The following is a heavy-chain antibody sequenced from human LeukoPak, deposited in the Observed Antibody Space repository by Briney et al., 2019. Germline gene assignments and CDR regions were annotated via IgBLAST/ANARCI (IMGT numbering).Heavy chain of an antibody. CDR3: ASGPLTGYFDY. D-gene: IGHD3-9*01. J-gene: IGHJ4*02. V-gene: IGHV4-59*08. Sequence: SETLSLTCTVSGGSISNYYWSWIRQPPGKGLEWIGYIYYSGNTNYNPSLKSRVTISVDTSKNQFSLKLSSVTAADTAVYYCASGPLTGYFDYWGQGTLVTVSS. CDR1: GGSISNYY. CDR2: IYYSGNT.